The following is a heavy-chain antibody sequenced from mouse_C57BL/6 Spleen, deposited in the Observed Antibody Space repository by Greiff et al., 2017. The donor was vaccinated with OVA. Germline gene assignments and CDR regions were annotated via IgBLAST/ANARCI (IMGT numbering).Heavy chain of an antibody. CDR1: GYSITSGYY. CDR2: ISYDGSN. J-gene: IGHJ4*01. CDR3: ARDGPSVGYYAMDY. V-gene: IGHV3-6*01. Sequence: EVQLKESGPGLVKPSQSLSLTCSVTGYSITSGYYWNWIRQFPGNKLEWMGYISYDGSNNYNPSLKNRISITRDTSKNQFFLKLNSVTTEDTATYYCARDGPSVGYYAMDYWGQGTSVTVSS.